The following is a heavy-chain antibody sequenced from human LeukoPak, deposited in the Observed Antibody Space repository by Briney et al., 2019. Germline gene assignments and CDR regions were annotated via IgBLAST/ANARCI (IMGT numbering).Heavy chain of an antibody. CDR2: MYYSGST. Sequence: SETLSLTCSVSGGSLSSSSYYWGWIRQPPGKGLEWIGSMYYSGSTYYNPSLKSRVTISVDTSKNQFSLKLSSVTAADTAVYYCARHRGYYYYYMDVWGKGTTVTISS. J-gene: IGHJ6*03. V-gene: IGHV4-39*01. CDR1: GGSLSSSSYY. CDR3: ARHRGYYYYYMDV.